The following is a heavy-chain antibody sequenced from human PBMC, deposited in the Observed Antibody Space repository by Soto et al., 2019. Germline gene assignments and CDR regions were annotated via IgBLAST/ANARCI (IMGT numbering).Heavy chain of an antibody. V-gene: IGHV3-74*01. Sequence: GGSLRLSCAASGFAISSHWMHWVCQAPGKGLVWVSRMNSDGSRSDYADSVKGRFTISRDNARNTLYLQMNSLRAEDTAVYYCVRDGYPAWVYGVDVWGQGTTVTVSS. CDR2: MNSDGSRS. D-gene: IGHD2-2*03. CDR1: GFAISSHW. J-gene: IGHJ6*02. CDR3: VRDGYPAWVYGVDV.